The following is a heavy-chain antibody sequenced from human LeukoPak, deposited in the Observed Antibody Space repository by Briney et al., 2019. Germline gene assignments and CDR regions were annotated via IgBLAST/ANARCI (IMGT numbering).Heavy chain of an antibody. Sequence: KCGESLKISCKGSGYSFTSYWIGWVRQMPGKGLEWMGIIYPGDSDTRYSPSFQGQVTISADKSFSTAYLQWSSLKASDSAMYYCARRDGPGSYYGYHGMDVWGQGTTVTVSS. CDR2: IYPGDSDT. D-gene: IGHD3-10*01. J-gene: IGHJ6*02. V-gene: IGHV5-51*01. CDR3: ARRDGPGSYYGYHGMDV. CDR1: GYSFTSYW.